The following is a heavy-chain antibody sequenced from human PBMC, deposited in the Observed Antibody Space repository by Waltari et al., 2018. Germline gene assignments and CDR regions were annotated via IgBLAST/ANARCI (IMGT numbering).Heavy chain of an antibody. Sequence: QVQLQQWGAGLLKPSETLSLTCAVYGRSFSGYYWSWIRQPPGQGLEWIGEINHSGSTNYNPSLKSRVTISVDTPKNQFSLKLSSVTAADTAVYYCARQKDIVVVPAAMWYYYYGMDVWGQGTTVTVSS. J-gene: IGHJ6*02. D-gene: IGHD2-2*01. CDR2: INHSGST. V-gene: IGHV4-34*01. CDR3: ARQKDIVVVPAAMWYYYYGMDV. CDR1: GRSFSGYY.